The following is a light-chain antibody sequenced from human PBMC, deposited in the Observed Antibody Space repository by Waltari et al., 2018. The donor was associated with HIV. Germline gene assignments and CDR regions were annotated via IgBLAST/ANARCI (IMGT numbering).Light chain of an antibody. CDR2: QDS. CDR1: KWVDKY. Sequence: SYELTQPPTVPVSPGQTASITCSRDKWVDKYACWYQQKPGQSPVLVIYQDSKRPSGIPERFSGSNSGNTATLTISGTQAMDEADYYCQAWDSSTGVVFGGGTKLTVL. CDR3: QAWDSSTGVV. J-gene: IGLJ2*01. V-gene: IGLV3-1*01.